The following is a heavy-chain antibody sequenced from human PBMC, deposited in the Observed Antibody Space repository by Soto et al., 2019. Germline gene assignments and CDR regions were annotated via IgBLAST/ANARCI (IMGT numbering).Heavy chain of an antibody. Sequence: GLEWIGYSYYSGSTNYNPSLKSRVTISVDRSKNQFSLKLSSVTAADTAVYYCASARPPYNGYDLSPFDYWGQGTLVTVSS. CDR2: SYYSGST. J-gene: IGHJ4*02. CDR3: ASARPPYNGYDLSPFDY. D-gene: IGHD5-12*01. V-gene: IGHV4-59*08.